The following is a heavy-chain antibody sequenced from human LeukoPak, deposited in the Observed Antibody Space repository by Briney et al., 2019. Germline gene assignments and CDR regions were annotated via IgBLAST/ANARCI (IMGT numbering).Heavy chain of an antibody. J-gene: IGHJ4*02. CDR2: IWYDGSNK. Sequence: GGSLRLSCAASGFTFSTYGMHWVRQAPGKGLEWVAVIWYDGSNKFYADSVKGRFTISRDNSKNTLNLQMNSLRAEDTAVYYCARGEYSSSSGSDFWGQGTLVIVSS. D-gene: IGHD6-6*01. CDR3: ARGEYSSSSGSDF. V-gene: IGHV3-33*01. CDR1: GFTFSTYG.